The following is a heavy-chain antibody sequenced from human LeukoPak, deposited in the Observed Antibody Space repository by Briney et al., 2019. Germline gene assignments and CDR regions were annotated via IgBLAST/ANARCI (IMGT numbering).Heavy chain of an antibody. J-gene: IGHJ6*02. D-gene: IGHD3-3*01. CDR3: ARQYDFWSGYKRYYYYAMDV. V-gene: IGHV4-34*01. CDR2: INHSGST. CDR1: GGSFSGYY. Sequence: SETLSLTCAVYGGSFSGYYWSWIRQPPGKGLEWIGEINHSGSTNYNPSLKSRVTISVDTSKNQFSLKLSSVTAADTAVYYCARQYDFWSGYKRYYYYAMDVWGQGTTVTVSS.